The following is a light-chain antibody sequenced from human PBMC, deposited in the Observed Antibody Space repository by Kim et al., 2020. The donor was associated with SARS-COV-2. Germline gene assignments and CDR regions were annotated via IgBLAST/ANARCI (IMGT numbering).Light chain of an antibody. Sequence: PGKTARVSCGGNSIATKSVHWYQQKSGQAPVLVIYDDSDRPSGIPERFSGSNSGNTATLTISRVEAGDEADYYCQVWDSSSDHRVVFGGGTQLTVL. V-gene: IGLV3-21*03. J-gene: IGLJ2*01. CDR1: SIATKS. CDR3: QVWDSSSDHRVV. CDR2: DDS.